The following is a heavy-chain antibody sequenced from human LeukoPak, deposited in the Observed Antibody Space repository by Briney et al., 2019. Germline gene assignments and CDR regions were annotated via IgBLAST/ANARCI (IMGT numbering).Heavy chain of an antibody. J-gene: IGHJ6*02. V-gene: IGHV4-39*01. CDR3: ARHVQDLGIKV. CDR1: GASISSSDSY. Sequence: SETLSLTCTVSGASISSSDSYWIWIRQPPGKGLEWIGSIYRSGSTSYNPSLKSRVTVSEDTSKNHFSLKLSSVTAADTAVYYCARHVQDLGIKVWGQGTTVTVSS. CDR2: IYRSGST.